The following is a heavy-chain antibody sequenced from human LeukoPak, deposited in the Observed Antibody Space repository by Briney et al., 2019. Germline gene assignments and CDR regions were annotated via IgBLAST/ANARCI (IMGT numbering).Heavy chain of an antibody. V-gene: IGHV1-46*01. CDR1: GYSFTSHY. J-gene: IGHJ4*02. CDR3: ARGQLWLPDY. D-gene: IGHD5-18*01. Sequence: ASVKVSCKASGYSFTSHYMHWVRQAPGQGLEWMGLINPSGSSTLYAQKFQGRVTMTRDMSTSTVYMELSSLRSEDTAVYYCARGQLWLPDYWGQGTLVTVSS. CDR2: INPSGSST.